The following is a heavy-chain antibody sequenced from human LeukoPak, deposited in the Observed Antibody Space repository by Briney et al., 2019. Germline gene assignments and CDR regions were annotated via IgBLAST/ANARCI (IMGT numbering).Heavy chain of an antibody. CDR2: IKQDGSET. Sequence: GGSLRLSCAASRFTLSNYWMSWVRQAPGKGLEWVANIKQDGSETYYVDSVKGRFTISRDNAKNSLSLQMNSLRAEDTAVYYCAKDRRLLPGHFDYWGQGTLVTVSS. J-gene: IGHJ4*02. CDR3: AKDRRLLPGHFDY. CDR1: RFTLSNYW. V-gene: IGHV3-7*03. D-gene: IGHD1-26*01.